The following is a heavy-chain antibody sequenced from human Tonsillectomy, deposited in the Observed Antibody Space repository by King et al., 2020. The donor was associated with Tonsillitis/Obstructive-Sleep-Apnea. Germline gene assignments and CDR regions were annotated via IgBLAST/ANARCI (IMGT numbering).Heavy chain of an antibody. D-gene: IGHD5/OR15-5a*01. V-gene: IGHV1-46*01. Sequence: QLVQSGAEVKKPGASVKVSCKASGYTFTSYYMHWVRQAPGQGLEWMGIINPSGGSTSYAQKFQGRVTMTRDTSTTTVYMELSSLRSEDTAVYYCARDRSVYHYPYYNIDVWGKGTTVTVS. J-gene: IGHJ6*03. CDR3: ARDRSVYHYPYYNIDV. CDR2: INPSGGST. CDR1: GYTFTSYY.